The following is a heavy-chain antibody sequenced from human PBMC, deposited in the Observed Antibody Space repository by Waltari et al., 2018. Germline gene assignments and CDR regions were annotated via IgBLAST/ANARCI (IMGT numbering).Heavy chain of an antibody. Sequence: QVQLVESGGGAVQPGRSLRLSCAASGFTFSSYAMHWVRQAPGKGLEWVAVISYDGSNKYYADSGKGRFTISRDNSKNTLYLQMNSLRAEDTAVYYCAACRDGYNYYAFDIWGQGTMVTVSS. V-gene: IGHV3-30*01. D-gene: IGHD5-12*01. CDR2: ISYDGSNK. J-gene: IGHJ3*02. CDR1: GFTFSSYA. CDR3: AACRDGYNYYAFDI.